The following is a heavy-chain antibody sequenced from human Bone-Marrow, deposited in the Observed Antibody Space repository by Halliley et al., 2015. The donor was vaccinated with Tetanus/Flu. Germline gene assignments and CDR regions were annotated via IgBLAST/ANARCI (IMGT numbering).Heavy chain of an antibody. CDR3: ARQWLAFDY. Sequence: PGKGLEWIGYIYSPGNTNYNVSLKSRVTMSLDTSKNQFSLNLSSVTAADTAVYYCARQWLAFDYWGQGHLVTVSS. V-gene: IGHV4-61*07. D-gene: IGHD6-19*01. J-gene: IGHJ4*02. CDR2: IYSPGNT.